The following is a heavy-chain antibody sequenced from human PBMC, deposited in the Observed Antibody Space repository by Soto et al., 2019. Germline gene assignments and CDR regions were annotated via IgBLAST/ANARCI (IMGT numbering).Heavy chain of an antibody. Sequence: GASVKVSCKASGYTFTSYAMHWVRQAPGQRLEWMGWINAGNGNTKYSQKVQGRVTITRDTSASTAYMELSSLRSEDTAVYYCARGIYDDWGGYYAVWGQGTTVTVSS. CDR1: GYTFTSYA. J-gene: IGHJ6*02. CDR2: INAGNGNT. D-gene: IGHD3-3*01. V-gene: IGHV1-3*01. CDR3: ARGIYDDWGGYYAV.